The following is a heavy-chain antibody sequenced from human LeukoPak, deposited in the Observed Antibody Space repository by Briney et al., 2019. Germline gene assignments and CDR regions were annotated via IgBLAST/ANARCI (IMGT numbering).Heavy chain of an antibody. V-gene: IGHV3-48*01. D-gene: IGHD1-26*01. Sequence: PGGSLRLSCAASGFTFSSYSMNWVRQAPGKGLEWVSYISSSSSTIYYADSVKGRFTISRDNAKNSLYLQMNSLRAEDTAVYYCARDGSYGGNSIDAFDIWGQGTMVTVSS. CDR3: ARDGSYGGNSIDAFDI. J-gene: IGHJ3*02. CDR2: ISSSSSTI. CDR1: GFTFSSYS.